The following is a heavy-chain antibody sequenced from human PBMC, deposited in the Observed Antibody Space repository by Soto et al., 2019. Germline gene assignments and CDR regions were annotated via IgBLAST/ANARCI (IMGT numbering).Heavy chain of an antibody. CDR2: IYWNDDK. V-gene: IGHV2-5*01. D-gene: IGHD2-21*01. Sequence: QITLEESGPTLVKPTQTLTLTCTFSGFSLTTGGVGVGWIRQPPGKALEWLALIYWNDDKRYTPSMKSRLTTTKDASKNLVVRIMTNMDPVDTAKYFCVHSGDGAYYYYAMDVWGQGTTVTVSS. CDR1: GFSLTTGGVG. J-gene: IGHJ6*02. CDR3: VHSGDGAYYYYAMDV.